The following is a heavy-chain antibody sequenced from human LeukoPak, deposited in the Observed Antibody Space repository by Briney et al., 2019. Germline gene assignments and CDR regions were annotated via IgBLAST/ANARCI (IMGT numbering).Heavy chain of an antibody. CDR1: GFTFSSIC. CDR3: AKNGGPHGMDV. J-gene: IGHJ6*02. D-gene: IGHD3-16*01. Sequence: GGSLRLSCATSGFTFSSICMSWVRQAPGKGLEWVASIKHDGSETNYVDSVKGRFTISRDNAKNSLHLQMNRLRVEDTAVYYCAKNGGPHGMDVWGQGTTVTVSS. V-gene: IGHV3-7*02. CDR2: IKHDGSET.